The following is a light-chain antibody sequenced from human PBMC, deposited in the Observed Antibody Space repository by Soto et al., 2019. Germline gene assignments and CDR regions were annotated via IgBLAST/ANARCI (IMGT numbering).Light chain of an antibody. Sequence: EIVLTQSPATLSLSPGERATLSCRASQSVSSHLAWYQQKPGQAPRLLIYDASNRATGIPARFSGSGSGTDFTLTISSLEPEDFAVYYCQQRSNWPIFTFGPGTKVDIK. J-gene: IGKJ3*01. CDR3: QQRSNWPIFT. CDR2: DAS. CDR1: QSVSSH. V-gene: IGKV3-11*01.